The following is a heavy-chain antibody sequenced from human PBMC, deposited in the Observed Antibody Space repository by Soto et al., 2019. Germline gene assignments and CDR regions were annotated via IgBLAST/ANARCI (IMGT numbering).Heavy chain of an antibody. J-gene: IGHJ4*01. CDR1: GGTFSSYT. D-gene: IGHD5-12*01. CDR3: ATHSGYDSALDY. Sequence: SVKAYCKASGGTFSSYTISWVRQAPGQGLEWMGRIIPILGIANYAQKFQGRVTITADKSTSTAYMELSSLRSEDTAVYYCATHSGYDSALDYWGLGTLVTVSS. CDR2: IIPILGIA. V-gene: IGHV1-69*02.